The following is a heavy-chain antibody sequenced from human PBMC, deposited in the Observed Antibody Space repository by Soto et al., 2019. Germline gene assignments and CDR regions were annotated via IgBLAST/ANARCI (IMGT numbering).Heavy chain of an antibody. CDR1: GFTFSSYG. CDR2: IWYDGSNK. Sequence: GGSLRLSCAASGFTFSSYGMHWVRQAPGKGLEWVAVIWYDGSNKYYADSVKGRFTISRDNSKNTLYLQMNSLRAEDTAVYYCARGSRLTTYYYGMDVWGQGTTVTVSS. CDR3: ARGSRLTTYYYGMDV. V-gene: IGHV3-33*01. J-gene: IGHJ6*02. D-gene: IGHD6-25*01.